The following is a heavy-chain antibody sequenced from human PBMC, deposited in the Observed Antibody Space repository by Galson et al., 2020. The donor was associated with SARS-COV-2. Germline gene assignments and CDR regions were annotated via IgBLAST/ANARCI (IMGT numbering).Heavy chain of an antibody. Sequence: SETLSLTCTVSGGSISSGSYYWSWIRQPAGKGLEWIGRIYTSGSTNYNPSLKSRVTISVDTSKNQFSLKLSSVTAADTAVYYCARESWGRVATINYWGQGTLVTVSS. V-gene: IGHV4-61*02. CDR1: GGSISSGSYY. J-gene: IGHJ4*02. CDR2: IYTSGST. CDR3: ARESWGRVATINY. D-gene: IGHD5-12*01.